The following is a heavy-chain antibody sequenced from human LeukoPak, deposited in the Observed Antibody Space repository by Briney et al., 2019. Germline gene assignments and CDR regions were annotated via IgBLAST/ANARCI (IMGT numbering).Heavy chain of an antibody. Sequence: PSETLSLTCAVYGGSFSGYYWRWIRQPPGKGLEWIGEINHSGSTNYNPSLKSRVTISVDTSKNQFSLKLSSVTAAETAVYYCARCHLVVQLERRRLSGWFDPWGQGTLVTVSS. CDR2: INHSGST. CDR1: GGSFSGYY. J-gene: IGHJ5*02. CDR3: ARCHLVVQLERRRLSGWFDP. V-gene: IGHV4-34*01. D-gene: IGHD1-1*01.